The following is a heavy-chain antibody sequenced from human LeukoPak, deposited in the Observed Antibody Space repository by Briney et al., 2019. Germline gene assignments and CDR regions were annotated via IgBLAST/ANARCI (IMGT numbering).Heavy chain of an antibody. CDR3: ARLLTTFGVGSLRDY. Sequence: GGSLRLSCAASGFTFSSYSMNWVRQAPGKGLEWVSSISSSSSYIYYADSVKGRFTISRDNAKNSLYLQMNSLRAEDTAVYYCARLLTTFGVGSLRDYWGQGTLVTVSS. CDR1: GFTFSSYS. V-gene: IGHV3-21*01. D-gene: IGHD3-3*01. J-gene: IGHJ4*02. CDR2: ISSSSSYI.